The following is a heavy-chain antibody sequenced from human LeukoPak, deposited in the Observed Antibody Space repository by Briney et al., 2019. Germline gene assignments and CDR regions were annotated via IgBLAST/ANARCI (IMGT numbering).Heavy chain of an antibody. V-gene: IGHV1-18*01. Sequence: ASVKVSCKASGYTFTSYGISWVRQAPGQGLEWMGWISAYNGNTNYAQKLQGRVTMTTDTSTSTAYMELRSLRSDDTAVYYCARDGYCSGGSCSVLKNRNGMDVWGQGTTVTVSS. CDR1: GYTFTSYG. CDR3: ARDGYCSGGSCSVLKNRNGMDV. J-gene: IGHJ6*02. D-gene: IGHD2-15*01. CDR2: ISAYNGNT.